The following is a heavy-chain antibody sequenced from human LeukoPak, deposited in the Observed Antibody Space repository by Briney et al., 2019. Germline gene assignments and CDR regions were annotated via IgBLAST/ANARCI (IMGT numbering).Heavy chain of an antibody. CDR1: EFTFSNFW. Sequence: GGSLRLSCAASEFTFSNFWMSWVRQAPGKGLEWVANTNTDGSEKYYVDSVRGRVTISRDNAMNFLYLQLNSLRVDDTAVYYCARDSGSCRGCAFDIWGQGTVVTVSS. J-gene: IGHJ3*02. CDR2: TNTDGSEK. D-gene: IGHD1-26*01. V-gene: IGHV3-7*01. CDR3: ARDSGSCRGCAFDI.